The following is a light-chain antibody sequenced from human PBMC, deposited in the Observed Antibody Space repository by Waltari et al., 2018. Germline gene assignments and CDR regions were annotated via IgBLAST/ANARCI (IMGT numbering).Light chain of an antibody. V-gene: IGKV1-39*01. CDR2: AAS. CDR1: QSIDRY. Sequence: DIQMTQSPSSLSASVGDRVTITCRASQSIDRYLNWYQHKPPNAPKLLIYAASRLQSGVPSRFSGSGSGTDFTLTITSLQPDDFATYYCQHSYSPPYTFGQGTRLAIK. J-gene: IGKJ2*01. CDR3: QHSYSPPYT.